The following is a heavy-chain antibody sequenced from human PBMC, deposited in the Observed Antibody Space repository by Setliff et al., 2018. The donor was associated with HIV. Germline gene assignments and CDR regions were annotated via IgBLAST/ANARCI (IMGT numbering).Heavy chain of an antibody. J-gene: IGHJ3*02. D-gene: IGHD3-10*01. CDR1: GFTLSSSW. Sequence: GGSLRLSCAASGFTLSSSWMNWVRQAPGKGLEWVANMNQDGSEINYVDSVKGRFTISRDNAKDSLYLQMNSLRAEDMALYYCAKATFFYGSGAGSAFDIWGQGTMVTSLQ. V-gene: IGHV3-7*03. CDR2: MNQDGSEI. CDR3: AKATFFYGSGAGSAFDI.